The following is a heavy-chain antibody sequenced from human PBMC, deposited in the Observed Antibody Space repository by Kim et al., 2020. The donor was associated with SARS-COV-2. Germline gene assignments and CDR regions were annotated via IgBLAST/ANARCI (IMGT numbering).Heavy chain of an antibody. CDR3: ARDQRITIFGVGYYYYGMDV. Sequence: GGSLRLSCAASGFTFSDYYMSWIRQAPGKGLEWGSYISSSGSTIYYADSVKGRFTISRDNAKNSLYLQMNSLRVEDTAVYYCARDQRITIFGVGYYYYGMDVWGQGTTVTVSS. CDR2: ISSSGSTI. CDR1: GFTFSDYY. D-gene: IGHD3-3*01. J-gene: IGHJ6*02. V-gene: IGHV3-11*01.